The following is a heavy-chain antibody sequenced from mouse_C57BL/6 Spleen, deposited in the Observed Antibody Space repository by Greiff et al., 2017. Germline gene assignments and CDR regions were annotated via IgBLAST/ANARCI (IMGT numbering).Heavy chain of an antibody. J-gene: IGHJ2*01. Sequence: EVQLMESEGGLVPPGSSMKLSCTASGFTFSDYYMTWVRQVPEKGLEWVANINYDGSSTYYLDSLKSRFIISRDNSKNILYLQMSSLKSEDTASYYCARGSGDGFPFDYWGQGTTLTVSS. V-gene: IGHV5-16*01. CDR1: GFTFSDYY. CDR3: ARGSGDGFPFDY. D-gene: IGHD2-3*01. CDR2: INYDGSST.